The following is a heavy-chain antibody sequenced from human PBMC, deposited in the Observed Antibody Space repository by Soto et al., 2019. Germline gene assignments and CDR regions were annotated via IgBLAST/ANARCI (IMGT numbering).Heavy chain of an antibody. CDR1: GFTFRSYW. Sequence: GGSLRLSCAASGFTFRSYWMQWVRQAPGEGLVWVSWINSDGSNTYYADSVKGRFTISRDNSKNTLYLQMNSLRAEDTSVYYCAKEGGLSGSYYISSSYYFDYWGQGTLVTVSS. CDR3: AKEGGLSGSYYISSSYYFDY. CDR2: INSDGSNT. V-gene: IGHV3-74*01. J-gene: IGHJ4*02. D-gene: IGHD1-26*01.